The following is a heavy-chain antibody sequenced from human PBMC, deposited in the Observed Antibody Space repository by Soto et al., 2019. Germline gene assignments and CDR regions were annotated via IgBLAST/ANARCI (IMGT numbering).Heavy chain of an antibody. Sequence: EVQLVESGGGLVQSGGSLRLSCAASGFTFSSYWMSWVRQGQGEGPEWVANIKQDGSEIYYVDSVKGRFTISRDNAKSSLYLQMTSLRADDTAVYHCAKSISAIPGDSLGQGTLVTVSS. CDR3: AKSISAIPGDS. CDR2: IKQDGSEI. D-gene: IGHD2-2*01. J-gene: IGHJ4*02. CDR1: GFTFSSYW. V-gene: IGHV3-7*05.